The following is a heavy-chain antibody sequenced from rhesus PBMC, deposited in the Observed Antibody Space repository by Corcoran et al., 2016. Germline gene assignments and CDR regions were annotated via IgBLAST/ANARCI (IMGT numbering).Heavy chain of an antibody. CDR3: ARGSNLSGLDF. V-gene: IGHV4-160*01. J-gene: IGHJ6*01. D-gene: IGHD4-23*01. Sequence: QLQESGPGLVKPSETLSLTCAVSGGSIRSNFWGWIRQPPGKGLEWIGSISGRDGTTAYSPSLKSRVTISIDTSKTQCSLNGNSGTAADTAVYYCARGSNLSGLDFWGQGVAVTVSS. CDR2: ISGRDGTT. CDR1: GGSIRSNF.